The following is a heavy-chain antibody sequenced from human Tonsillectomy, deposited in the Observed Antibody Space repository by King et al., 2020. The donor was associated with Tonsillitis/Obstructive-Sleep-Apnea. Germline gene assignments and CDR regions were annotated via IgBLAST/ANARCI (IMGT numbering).Heavy chain of an antibody. J-gene: IGHJ4*02. V-gene: IGHV3-15*01. Sequence: LVQSGGGLVKPGGSLSLSCAASGVIFADAWMSCVRQAPGKGLEWVGRVRSKNNDGKTQFAAPVKGRFTMSRDDSRTTFYLQMNGLEIEDTDLYYCVADVPHRLAQIDFWGRGTLVTVSS. CDR2: VRSKNNDGKT. CDR1: GVIFADAW. CDR3: VADVPHRLAQIDF.